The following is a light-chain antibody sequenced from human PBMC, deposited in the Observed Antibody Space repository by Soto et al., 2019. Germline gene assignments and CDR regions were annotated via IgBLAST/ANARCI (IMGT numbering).Light chain of an antibody. CDR1: QSVSSN. J-gene: IGKJ3*01. V-gene: IGKV3-15*01. CDR2: GAS. CDR3: QQYYSTPFT. Sequence: EIVMTQSPATLSVSPGERATLSCRASQSVSSNLVWYQQKPGQAPRLLIYGASTRATGIPARFSGSGSGTEFTLTISSLQSEDFAVYYCQQYYSTPFTFGPGTKVDIK.